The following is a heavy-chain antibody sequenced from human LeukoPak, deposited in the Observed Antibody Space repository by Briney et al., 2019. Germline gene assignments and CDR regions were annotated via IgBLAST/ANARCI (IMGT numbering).Heavy chain of an antibody. CDR1: GFTFSSYG. J-gene: IGHJ4*02. CDR3: AKDPFQYSRDGYNYAIDY. CDR2: ISYDGSNK. D-gene: IGHD5-12*01. Sequence: GRSLRLSCAASGFTFSSYGMHWVRQAPGKGLEWVAVISYDGSNKYYADSVKGRFTISGDNSKNTLYLQMNSLRAEDTAVYYCAKDPFQYSRDGYNYAIDYWGQGTLVTVSS. V-gene: IGHV3-30*18.